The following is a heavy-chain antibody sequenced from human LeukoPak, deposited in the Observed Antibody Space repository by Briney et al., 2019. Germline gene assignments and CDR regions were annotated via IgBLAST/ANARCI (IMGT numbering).Heavy chain of an antibody. CDR2: ISGSGGST. CDR3: AKGGRGSGSYNYFDY. Sequence: GGSLRLSCAASGFTFSDYALNWVRQAPGKGLEWVSAISGSGGSTYYADSVKGRFTISRDNSKNTLYLQVNSPRAEDTAVYYCAKGGRGSGSYNYFDYWGQGTLVTVSS. D-gene: IGHD3-10*01. J-gene: IGHJ4*02. CDR1: GFTFSDYA. V-gene: IGHV3-23*01.